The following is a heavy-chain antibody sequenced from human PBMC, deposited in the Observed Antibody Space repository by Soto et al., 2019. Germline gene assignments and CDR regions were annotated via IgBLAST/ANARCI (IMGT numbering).Heavy chain of an antibody. D-gene: IGHD6-13*01. Sequence: QVQLVQSGAEVKKPGASVKVSCKASGYTFTSYGISWVRQAPGQGLEWMGWISAYNGNTNYAQKLQGRVTMTTDTSTSTAYMELRSLRSDDTSVYYCARDLALFIAAAGPQGDYWGQGTLVTVSS. CDR3: ARDLALFIAAAGPQGDY. CDR1: GYTFTSYG. J-gene: IGHJ4*02. CDR2: ISAYNGNT. V-gene: IGHV1-18*01.